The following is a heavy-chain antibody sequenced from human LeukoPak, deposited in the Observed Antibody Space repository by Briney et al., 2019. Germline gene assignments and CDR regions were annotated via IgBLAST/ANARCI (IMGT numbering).Heavy chain of an antibody. Sequence: GGSLRLSCAASGFTFNNYAMSWVRQAPGKGLEWVSVISGRGDSTYYADSVKGRFTISRDNSKNTLYLQMNSLRAEDTAVYYCAKLSSSSSPRIFDYWGQGTLVTVSS. J-gene: IGHJ4*02. CDR2: ISGRGDST. CDR1: GFTFNNYA. D-gene: IGHD6-6*01. CDR3: AKLSSSSSPRIFDY. V-gene: IGHV3-23*01.